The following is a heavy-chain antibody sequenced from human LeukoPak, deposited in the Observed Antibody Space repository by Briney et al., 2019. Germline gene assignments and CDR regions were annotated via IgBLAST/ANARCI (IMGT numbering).Heavy chain of an antibody. Sequence: GGSLRLSCAASGFDFSSNWMHWVRHAPEQGLVWVSRIKGDGISTNYADSVKGRFTISRDIAKNTLYLQMNSLRAEDTGVYYCAKDHYWSIDYWGRGTLVTVSS. J-gene: IGHJ4*02. CDR2: IKGDGIST. D-gene: IGHD3-3*01. CDR1: GFDFSSNW. V-gene: IGHV3-74*01. CDR3: AKDHYWSIDY.